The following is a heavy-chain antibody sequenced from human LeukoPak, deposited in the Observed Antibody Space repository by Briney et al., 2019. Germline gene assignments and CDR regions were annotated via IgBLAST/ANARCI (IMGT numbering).Heavy chain of an antibody. Sequence: GGSLRLSCAASGFTFSSYAMHWVRQAPGKGLEWVSRIQGDERSASYGDSVRGRFTISKDNAKNILYLQMDSLRVEDTAVYYCVKGHAGTIFGVVPVNPLDYWGQGTQVTVSS. CDR2: IQGDERSA. CDR3: VKGHAGTIFGVVPVNPLDY. V-gene: IGHV3-74*01. D-gene: IGHD3-3*01. CDR1: GFTFSSYA. J-gene: IGHJ4*02.